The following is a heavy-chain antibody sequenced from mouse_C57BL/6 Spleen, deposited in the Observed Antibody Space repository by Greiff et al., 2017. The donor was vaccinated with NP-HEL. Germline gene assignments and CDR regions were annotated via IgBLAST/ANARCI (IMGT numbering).Heavy chain of an antibody. CDR3: AREDYGSSYYFDY. J-gene: IGHJ2*01. CDR2: IDPNSGGT. V-gene: IGHV1-72*01. CDR1: GYTFTSYW. Sequence: QVQLQQPGAELVKPGASVKLSCKASGYTFTSYWMHWVKQRPGRGLEWIGRIDPNSGGTTYNEKFKSKATMTADKPSSTAYMQLSSLTSEDSAVYYCAREDYGSSYYFDYWGQGTTLTVSS. D-gene: IGHD1-1*01.